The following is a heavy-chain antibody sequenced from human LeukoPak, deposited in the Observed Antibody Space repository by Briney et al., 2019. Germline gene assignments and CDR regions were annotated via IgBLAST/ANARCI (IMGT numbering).Heavy chain of an antibody. CDR1: GFTFSDYY. CDR2: IYISGNT. CDR3: ARDHMRGYIFMDV. D-gene: IGHD3-3*01. J-gene: IGHJ6*03. V-gene: IGHV3-66*03. Sequence: PGGSLRLSCAASGFTFSDYYMTWVRQAPGKGLEWVSVIYISGNTYYTDSVKGRFTISRDNSKNTLYLQMNSLRPEDTAVYYCARDHMRGYIFMDVWGKGTTVTVSS.